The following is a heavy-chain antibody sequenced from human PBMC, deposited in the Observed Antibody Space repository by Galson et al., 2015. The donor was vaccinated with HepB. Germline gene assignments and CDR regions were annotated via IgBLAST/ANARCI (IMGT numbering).Heavy chain of an antibody. CDR1: GFTFSSYG. CDR3: AKPSRIAAAGTGFDY. V-gene: IGHV3-30*18. J-gene: IGHJ4*02. Sequence: SLRLSCAASGFTFSSYGMHWVRQAPGKGLEWVAVISYDGSNKYYADSVKGRFTISRDNSKNTLYLQMNSLRAEDTAVYYCAKPSRIAAAGTGFDYWGQGTLVTVSS. D-gene: IGHD6-13*01. CDR2: ISYDGSNK.